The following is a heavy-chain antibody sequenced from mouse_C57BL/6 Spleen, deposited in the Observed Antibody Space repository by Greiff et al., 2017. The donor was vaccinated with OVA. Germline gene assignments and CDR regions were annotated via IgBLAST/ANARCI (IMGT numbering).Heavy chain of an antibody. J-gene: IGHJ2*01. CDR1: GYTFTSYW. D-gene: IGHD1-1*01. Sequence: VQLQQSGTVLARPGASVKMSCKTSGYTFTSYWMHWVKQRPGQGLEWIWAIYPGNSDTSYNQKFKGKAKLTAVTSASTAYMELSSLTNEDSAVYYCTRGSPYFDYWGQGTTLTVSS. CDR2: IYPGNSDT. CDR3: TRGSPYFDY. V-gene: IGHV1-5*01.